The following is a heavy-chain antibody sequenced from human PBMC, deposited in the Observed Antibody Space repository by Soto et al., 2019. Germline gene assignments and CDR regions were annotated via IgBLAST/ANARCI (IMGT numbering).Heavy chain of an antibody. Sequence: EVQLVESGGGLVQPGGSLRLSCAASGFTFSDHYMDWVRQTPRKGLEWVGRTRNKANSYTTEYAASVKGRFTISRDDSQNSLYLQMNSLKTEDTAVYYCARPPYDSSGYYPNWGQGTLVTVSS. D-gene: IGHD3-22*01. J-gene: IGHJ4*02. V-gene: IGHV3-72*01. CDR1: GFTFSDHY. CDR2: TRNKANSYTT. CDR3: ARPPYDSSGYYPN.